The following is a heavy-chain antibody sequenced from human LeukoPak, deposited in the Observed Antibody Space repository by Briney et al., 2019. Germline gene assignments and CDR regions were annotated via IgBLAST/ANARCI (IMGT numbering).Heavy chain of an antibody. CDR1: GGSFSGYY. D-gene: IGHD5-18*01. CDR3: ARMSYHTAMAGTPGEDY. CDR2: INHSGST. J-gene: IGHJ4*02. Sequence: SETLSLTCAVYGGSFSGYYWSWIRQPPGKGLEWIGEINHSGSTNYNPSLKSRVTISVDTSKNQFSLKLSSVTAADTAVYYCARMSYHTAMAGTPGEDYWGQGTLVTVSS. V-gene: IGHV4-34*01.